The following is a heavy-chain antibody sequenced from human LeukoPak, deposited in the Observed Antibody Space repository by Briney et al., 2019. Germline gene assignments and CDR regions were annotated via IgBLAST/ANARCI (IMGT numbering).Heavy chain of an antibody. J-gene: IGHJ3*02. CDR2: FDPEDGET. Sequence: ASVKVSCKVSGYTLTELSMHWVRQAPGKGLEWMGGFDPEDGETIYAQKFQGRVTMTEDTSTDTAYMELSSLRSEDTAVYYCATDISYCDYGHDAFDIWGQGTMVTVSS. CDR3: ATDISYCDYGHDAFDI. D-gene: IGHD4-17*01. V-gene: IGHV1-24*01. CDR1: GYTLTELS.